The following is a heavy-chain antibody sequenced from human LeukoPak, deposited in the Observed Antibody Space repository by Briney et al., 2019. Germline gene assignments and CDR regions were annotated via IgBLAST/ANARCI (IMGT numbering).Heavy chain of an antibody. CDR1: GFTFSSYA. V-gene: IGHV3-64*01. D-gene: IGHD4-11*01. J-gene: IGHJ4*02. Sequence: LAGGSLRLSCAASGFTFSSYAMHWVRQAPGKGLEYVSAISSNGGSTYYANSVKGRFTISRDNSKNTLYLQMGSLRAEDMAVYYCARGDGVNDYSNNFDYWGQGTLVTVSS. CDR3: ARGDGVNDYSNNFDY. CDR2: ISSNGGST.